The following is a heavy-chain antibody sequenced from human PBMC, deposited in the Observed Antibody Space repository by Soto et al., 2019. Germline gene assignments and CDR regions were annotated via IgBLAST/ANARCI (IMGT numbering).Heavy chain of an antibody. Sequence: SETLSLTCAVYGGSFSGYYWSWIRQPPGKGLEWIGEINHSGSTNYNPSLKSRVTISVDTSKNQFSLKLSSVTAADTAVYYCARGPYWTGQPFDPWGQGTLVTVS. D-gene: IGHD2-8*02. CDR3: ARGPYWTGQPFDP. CDR2: INHSGST. CDR1: GGSFSGYY. J-gene: IGHJ5*02. V-gene: IGHV4-34*01.